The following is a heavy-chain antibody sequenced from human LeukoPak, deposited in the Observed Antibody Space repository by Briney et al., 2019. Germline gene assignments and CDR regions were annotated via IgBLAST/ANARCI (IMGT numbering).Heavy chain of an antibody. V-gene: IGHV1-2*02. Sequence: ASVKVSCKASGYTFTGYYMHWVRQAPGQGLEWMGWINPNSGGTNYAQKFQGRVTMTRDTSISTAYMELSRLRSDDTAVYYCATSIAAFLWYFDYWGQGTLVTVSS. CDR1: GYTFTGYY. CDR3: ATSIAAFLWYFDY. J-gene: IGHJ4*02. CDR2: INPNSGGT. D-gene: IGHD6-6*01.